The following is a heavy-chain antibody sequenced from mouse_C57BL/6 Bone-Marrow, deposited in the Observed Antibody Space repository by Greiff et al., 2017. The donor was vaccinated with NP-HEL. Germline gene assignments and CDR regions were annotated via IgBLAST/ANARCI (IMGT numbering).Heavy chain of an antibody. D-gene: IGHD1-1*01. V-gene: IGHV2-3*01. CDR3: AKSVRGSSRHWYFDV. CDR1: GFSLTSYG. J-gene: IGHJ1*03. CDR2: IWGGGST. Sequence: QVQLKQSGPGLAAPSQTLSITCTVSGFSLTSYGVSWVRQPPGKGLEWLGVIWGGGSTNYHSENISRLGISTDNSKSQAFLKLNSLQTNDTTAYYGAKSVRGSSRHWYFDVWGTGTTVTVSS.